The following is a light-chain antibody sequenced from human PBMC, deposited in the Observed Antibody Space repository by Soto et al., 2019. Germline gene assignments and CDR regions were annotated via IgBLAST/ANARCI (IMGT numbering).Light chain of an antibody. Sequence: QSVLTQPPSASGTPGQRVTISCSGSSSNIGSEHVNWYQQVSGTAPKLLIDANNQRPSGVPDRFSVSKTCTSASLVIGGLQSEEEADYYCAAWYVSLKGWVFGGGTKLTVL. CDR3: AAWYVSLKGWV. V-gene: IGLV1-44*01. CDR1: SSNIGSEH. J-gene: IGLJ3*02. CDR2: ANN.